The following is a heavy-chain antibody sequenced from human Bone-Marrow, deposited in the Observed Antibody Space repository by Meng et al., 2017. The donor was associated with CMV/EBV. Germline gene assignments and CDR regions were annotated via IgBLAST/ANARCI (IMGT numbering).Heavy chain of an antibody. CDR3: ARAPFGAAFGPLNS. D-gene: IGHD3-10*01. Sequence: GESLKISCAASGFTFTSHAMSWVRQAPGKGLEWVAAITGSGSNTYYGDSGKGRVTISRDDSKTTLYLQMSSLGAEDTAIYYCARAPFGAAFGPLNSWGQGTLVTVSS. CDR2: ITGSGSNT. V-gene: IGHV3-23*01. J-gene: IGHJ4*02. CDR1: GFTFTSHA.